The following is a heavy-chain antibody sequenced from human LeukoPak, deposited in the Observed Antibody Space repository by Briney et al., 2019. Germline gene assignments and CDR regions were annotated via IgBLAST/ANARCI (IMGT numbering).Heavy chain of an antibody. V-gene: IGHV4-39*07. D-gene: IGHD3-10*01. CDR1: GGSVSSSSYY. CDR3: ARGFGELLGTRWFDP. Sequence: SETLSLTCIVSGGSVSSSSYYWAWFRQPPGKGLDWIGEINHSGSTNYNPSLKSRVTISVDTSKNQFSLKLSSVTAADTAVYYCARGFGELLGTRWFDPWGQGTLVTVSS. CDR2: INHSGST. J-gene: IGHJ5*02.